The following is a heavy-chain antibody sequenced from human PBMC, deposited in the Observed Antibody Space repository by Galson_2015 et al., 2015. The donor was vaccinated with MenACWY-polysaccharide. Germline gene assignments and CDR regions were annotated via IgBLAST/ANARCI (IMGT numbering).Heavy chain of an antibody. Sequence: SLRLSCAASGFTFDDHTMHWVRHAPGKGLQWVSLISWDGSTAYYADAVQGRFTISRDNGKNSLYLQMSSLRNEDTAFYFCARDNSGDYYDRSGYLDFWGQGTLVTVSS. CDR1: GFTFDDHT. V-gene: IGHV3-43*01. J-gene: IGHJ4*02. CDR2: ISWDGSTA. CDR3: ARDNSGDYYDRSGYLDF. D-gene: IGHD3-22*01.